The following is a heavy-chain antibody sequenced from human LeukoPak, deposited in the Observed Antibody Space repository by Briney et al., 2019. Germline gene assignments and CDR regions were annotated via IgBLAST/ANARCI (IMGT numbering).Heavy chain of an antibody. D-gene: IGHD3-22*01. J-gene: IGHJ4*02. Sequence: GGSLRLSCAASGFTFSSYSMNWGRQAPGKGLEWGSSISSGSSYIYYADSVKGRFTISRDNAKNSLYLHMNSLRAEDTAVYYCARVSSGSRDYWGQGTLVTVSS. V-gene: IGHV3-21*01. CDR3: ARVSSGSRDY. CDR1: GFTFSSYS. CDR2: ISSGSSYI.